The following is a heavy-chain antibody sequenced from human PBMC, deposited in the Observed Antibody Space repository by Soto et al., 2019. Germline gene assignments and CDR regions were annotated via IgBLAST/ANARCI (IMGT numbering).Heavy chain of an antibody. Sequence: QVQLVQSGAAVKKPESSVKVSCKAPGGTFSTYAISWVRQALVQGLEWMVGIIPMFGTANYAQRFQDRVAIPADAPTNTVYMELSSLSSEDTAVYFCASGIQLWLRRINNGYSGWGQGTLVTVSS. CDR1: GGTFSTYA. D-gene: IGHD5-18*01. V-gene: IGHV1-69*12. CDR2: IIPMFGTA. J-gene: IGHJ4*02. CDR3: ASGIQLWLRRINNGYSG.